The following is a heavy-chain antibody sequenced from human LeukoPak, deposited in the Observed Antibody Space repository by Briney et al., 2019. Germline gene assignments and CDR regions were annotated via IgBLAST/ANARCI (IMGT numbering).Heavy chain of an antibody. D-gene: IGHD4-11*01. J-gene: IGHJ4*02. CDR3: ARGAHDYSNFFDY. CDR2: IIPIFGTA. CDR1: GGTFSSYA. Sequence: SVKVSCKASGGTFSSYAISWVRQAPGQGLEWMGGIIPIFGTANYAQKFQGRVTITADESTSTAYMELSSLRSEDTAVYYCARGAHDYSNFFDYWGQGTLVTVSS. V-gene: IGHV1-69*01.